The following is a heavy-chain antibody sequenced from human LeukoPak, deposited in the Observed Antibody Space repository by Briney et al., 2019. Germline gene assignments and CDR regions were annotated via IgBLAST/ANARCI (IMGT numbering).Heavy chain of an antibody. CDR1: GGSFSGYY. V-gene: IGHV4-34*01. D-gene: IGHD2-15*01. CDR3: ARHCSGGSCYGFDY. Sequence: SETLSLTCAVYGGSFSGYYWSWIRRPPGKGLEWIGEINHSGSTNYNPSLKSRVTISVDTSKNQFSLKLSSVTAADTAVYYCARHCSGGSCYGFDYWGQGTLVTVSS. CDR2: INHSGST. J-gene: IGHJ4*02.